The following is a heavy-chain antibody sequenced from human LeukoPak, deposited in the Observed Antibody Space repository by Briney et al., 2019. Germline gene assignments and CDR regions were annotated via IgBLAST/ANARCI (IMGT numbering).Heavy chain of an antibody. J-gene: IGHJ3*02. CDR2: TYYRSKWCY. Sequence: SHTLSLTCAFSGDSVSINSAAWNWFRRSPPRGLVWLGRTYYRSKWCYDYAVSVKSRITIYPDTSKNQFSLKLSSVTAADTAVYYCARWTLPWAWGGAFDIWGQGTMVTVSS. CDR3: ARWTLPWAWGGAFDI. D-gene: IGHD3-10*01. V-gene: IGHV6-1*01. CDR1: GDSVSINSAA.